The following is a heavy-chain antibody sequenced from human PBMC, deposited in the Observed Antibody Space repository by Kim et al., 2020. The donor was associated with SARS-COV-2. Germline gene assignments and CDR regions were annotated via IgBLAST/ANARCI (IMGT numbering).Heavy chain of an antibody. CDR3: AKGVAYYYGAGSSGDDY. Sequence: VQGRFTISRDQSKNTLELQMNSLGAEDTAVYYCAKGVAYYYGAGSSGDDYWGQGTLVTVSS. D-gene: IGHD3-10*01. V-gene: IGHV3-23*01. J-gene: IGHJ4*02.